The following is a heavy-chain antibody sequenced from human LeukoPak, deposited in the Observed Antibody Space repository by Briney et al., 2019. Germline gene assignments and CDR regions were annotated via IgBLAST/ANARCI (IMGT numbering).Heavy chain of an antibody. J-gene: IGHJ4*02. CDR2: ISGSGGST. D-gene: IGHD3-22*01. V-gene: IGHV3-23*01. Sequence: PGGSLRLSCAASGFTFSSYAMSWVRQAPGKGLEWVSAISGSGGSTYYADSVKGRFTISRDNSKNTLYLQMNSLRAEDTAVYYCAKDRGPIVVVITTDFFDYWGQGTLVTVSS. CDR3: AKDRGPIVVVITTDFFDY. CDR1: GFTFSSYA.